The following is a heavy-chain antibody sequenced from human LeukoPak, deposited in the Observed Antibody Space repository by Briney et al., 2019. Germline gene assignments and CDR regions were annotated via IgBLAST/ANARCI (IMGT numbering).Heavy chain of an antibody. Sequence: GGSLRLSCAASGFTFSSYAMSWVRQAPGKGLEWVSAISGSGGSTYYADSVKGRFTISRDNSKNTLYLQMNSLRAEDTAVYYCAKSEPEDQIWGSYRYGGWYFDYWGRGTLVTVSS. V-gene: IGHV3-23*01. CDR2: ISGSGGST. D-gene: IGHD3-16*02. J-gene: IGHJ4*02. CDR3: AKSEPEDQIWGSYRYGGWYFDY. CDR1: GFTFSSYA.